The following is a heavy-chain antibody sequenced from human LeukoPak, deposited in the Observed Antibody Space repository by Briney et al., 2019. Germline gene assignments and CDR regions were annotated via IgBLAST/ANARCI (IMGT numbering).Heavy chain of an antibody. CDR1: GYTFTSYG. CDR3: ARDVYCSSTSCYTGFDY. Sequence: ASVKVSCKASGYTFTSYGISWVRQAPGQGLEWMGWISAYNGNTNYAQKLQGRVTMTTDTSTSTAYMEPRSLRSDDTAVYYCARDVYCSSTSCYTGFDYWGQGTLVTVSS. J-gene: IGHJ4*02. D-gene: IGHD2-2*02. CDR2: ISAYNGNT. V-gene: IGHV1-18*01.